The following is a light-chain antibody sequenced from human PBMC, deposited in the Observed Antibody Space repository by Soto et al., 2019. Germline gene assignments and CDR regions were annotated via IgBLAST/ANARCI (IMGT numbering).Light chain of an antibody. V-gene: IGKV3-11*01. CDR2: DAS. Sequence: DIVLTQSPATLSLSPGERATLSCRASQSVGNYSAWYPQKPGQAPRLLLYDASNRATGIPARFSGSGSGTGFTLTISSLVPEDFAVYYCQLRSNWLFAFGPGTKGDFK. CDR1: QSVGNY. CDR3: QLRSNWLFA. J-gene: IGKJ3*01.